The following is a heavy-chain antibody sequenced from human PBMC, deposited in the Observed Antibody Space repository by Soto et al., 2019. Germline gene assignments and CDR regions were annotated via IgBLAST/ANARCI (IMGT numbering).Heavy chain of an antibody. Sequence: SETLSLTCSVSGGTISGYYWTWIRQPAGKGLEWIGRIYSSGNTKYNPSLQSRVTMSLDTSNNQFSLRLTSVTAADTAVYYCARGQRFSDWFDPWGQGTLVTVSS. CDR2: IYSSGNT. CDR1: GGTISGYY. D-gene: IGHD3-3*01. CDR3: ARGQRFSDWFDP. J-gene: IGHJ5*02. V-gene: IGHV4-4*07.